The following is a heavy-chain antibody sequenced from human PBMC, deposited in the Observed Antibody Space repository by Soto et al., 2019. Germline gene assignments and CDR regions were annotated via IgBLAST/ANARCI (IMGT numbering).Heavy chain of an antibody. CDR2: INGGDGRT. CDR1: GFAFSDYA. V-gene: IGHV3-23*01. J-gene: IGHJ6*03. D-gene: IGHD6-19*01. CDR3: LKGGQYGPTTGWYYMDV. Sequence: EVQLLESGGGLVQPGGSLRLSCAASGFAFSDYAMSWVRQAPGRGLEWVSVINGGDGRTYYADSVKGRFTISRDNSRNKLDLEMDRLKGEGNGLIYCLKGGQYGPTTGWYYMDVWGNGTTVTVSS.